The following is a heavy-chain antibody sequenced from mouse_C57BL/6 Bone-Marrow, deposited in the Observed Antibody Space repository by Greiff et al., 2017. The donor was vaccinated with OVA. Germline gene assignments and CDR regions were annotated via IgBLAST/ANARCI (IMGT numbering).Heavy chain of an antibody. J-gene: IGHJ1*03. CDR1: GYSITSGYY. CDR2: ISYDGSN. CDR3: ARGDYYGSSYWYFDV. V-gene: IGHV3-6*01. D-gene: IGHD1-1*01. Sequence: ESGPGLVKPSQSLSLTCSVTGYSITSGYYWTWIRQFPGNKLEWMGYISYDGSNNYNPSLKNRISITRDTSKNQFFLKLNSVTTEDTATYYCARGDYYGSSYWYFDVWGTGTTVTVSS.